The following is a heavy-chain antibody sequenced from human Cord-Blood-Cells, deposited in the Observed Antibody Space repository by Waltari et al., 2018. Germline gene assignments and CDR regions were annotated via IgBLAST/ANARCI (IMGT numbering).Heavy chain of an antibody. Sequence: QVQLQQWGAGLLKPSETLSLTCAVYGGSFSGYYWSWIRQPPGKGLEWIGEINHSGRANDTPSLKGRVTIAVDQSKNPFYLKLGSVNVADTAVYYCATDTTIAAVEDQAPGAYGMDVWGQGTTVTVSS. CDR1: GGSFSGYY. CDR2: INHSGRA. CDR3: ATDTTIAAVEDQAPGAYGMDV. D-gene: IGHD6-13*01. J-gene: IGHJ6*02. V-gene: IGHV4-34*01.